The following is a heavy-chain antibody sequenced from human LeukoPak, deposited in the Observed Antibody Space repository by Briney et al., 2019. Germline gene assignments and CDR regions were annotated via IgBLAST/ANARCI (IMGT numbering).Heavy chain of an antibody. CDR3: ARGGYDFWSGYYPYFDY. V-gene: IGHV4-39*01. Sequence: SETLSLTCTVSGGSISSSSCYWGWIRQPPGKGLEWIGSIYYSGSTYYNPSLKSRVTISVDTSKNQFSLKLSSVTAADTAVYYCARGGYDFWSGYYPYFDYWGQGTLVTVSS. CDR1: GGSISSSSCY. CDR2: IYYSGST. J-gene: IGHJ4*02. D-gene: IGHD3-3*01.